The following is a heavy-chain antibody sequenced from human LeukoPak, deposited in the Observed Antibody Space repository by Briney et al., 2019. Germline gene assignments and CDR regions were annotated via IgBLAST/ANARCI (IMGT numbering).Heavy chain of an antibody. CDR2: IYYSGST. Sequence: PSETLSLTCTVSGGSISSSSYYWGWIRQPPGKGLEWIGSIYYSGSTYYNPSLKSRVTISVDTSKNQFSLKLSSVTAADTAVYYCARLAVDIVATGAFDIWGQGTMVTVSS. CDR1: GGSISSSSYY. J-gene: IGHJ3*02. V-gene: IGHV4-39*01. D-gene: IGHD5-12*01. CDR3: ARLAVDIVATGAFDI.